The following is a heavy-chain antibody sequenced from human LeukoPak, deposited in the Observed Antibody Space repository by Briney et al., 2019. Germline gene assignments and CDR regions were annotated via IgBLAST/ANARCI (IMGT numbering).Heavy chain of an antibody. J-gene: IGHJ4*02. V-gene: IGHV3-23*01. D-gene: IGHD1-26*01. CDR2: ISGSGGGT. CDR3: AKDLGRYRNNYFDY. Sequence: PGGSLRLSCAASGFTFNSYAMSWVRQAPEKGLEWVATISGSGGGTYYADSVKGRFTISRDDSKNTLYLQMNSLRAEDTALYYCAKDLGRYRNNYFDYWGQGTLVTVSS. CDR1: GFTFNSYA.